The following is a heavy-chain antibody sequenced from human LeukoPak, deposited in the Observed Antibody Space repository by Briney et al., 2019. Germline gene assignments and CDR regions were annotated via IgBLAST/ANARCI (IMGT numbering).Heavy chain of an antibody. CDR2: MKGGGET. CDR1: GFSFTNYA. CDR3: ARASWNSAADAVC. Sequence: PGGSLRLSCVASGFSFTNYAMSWVRQAPARGPEWLSCMKGGGETFYADSVKGRCTLSRDISRNTVYLRLNNLRVEDTAIYYCARASWNSAADAVCWGQGTQVTVSS. D-gene: IGHD1-1*01. J-gene: IGHJ4*02. V-gene: IGHV3-23*01.